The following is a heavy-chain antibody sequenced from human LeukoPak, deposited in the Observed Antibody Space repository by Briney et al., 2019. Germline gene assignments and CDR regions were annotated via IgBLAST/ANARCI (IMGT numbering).Heavy chain of an antibody. J-gene: IGHJ4*02. D-gene: IGHD6-19*01. CDR1: GGSISSYY. Sequence: SETLSLTCTVSGGSISSYYWSWIRQPPGKGLEWIGEINHSGSTNYNPSLKSRVTISVETSKNQFSLKLSSVTAADTAVYYCARGVQWLVPDYFDYWGQGTLVTVSS. V-gene: IGHV4-34*01. CDR3: ARGVQWLVPDYFDY. CDR2: INHSGST.